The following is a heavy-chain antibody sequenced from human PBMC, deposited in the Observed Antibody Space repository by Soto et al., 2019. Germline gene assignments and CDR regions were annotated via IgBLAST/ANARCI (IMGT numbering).Heavy chain of an antibody. CDR3: AKGGPRWLVTSDFNY. CDR1: GFTFSDYA. CDR2: VSHDGRNT. D-gene: IGHD6-19*01. V-gene: IGHV3-30*18. J-gene: IGHJ4*02. Sequence: VQLVESGGGVVQPGRSLRLSCAASGFTFSDYAMHWVRQAPGKGLEWVAVVSHDGRNTHYADSVKGRFTISRDSSKNTVSLEMTSLGAEDTAVYYCAKGGPRWLVTSDFNYWGQGALVTGSS.